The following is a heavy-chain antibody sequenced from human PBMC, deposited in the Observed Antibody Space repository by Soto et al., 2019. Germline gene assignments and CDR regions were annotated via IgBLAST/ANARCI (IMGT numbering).Heavy chain of an antibody. CDR1: GGTFNTYT. J-gene: IGHJ4*02. Sequence: QVQVVQSGAEVKKPESSVKVSCKPSGGTFNTYTVNWVRLPTGHGLDWMGRFSPILDMANYAQKFQDRVTITGDRSTFPAYMELNSLTSDDTAVYYCAITYCRDNSCPRDFDIWGPGTRVTVSS. V-gene: IGHV1-69*02. CDR3: AITYCRDNSCPRDFDI. CDR2: FSPILDMA. D-gene: IGHD2-21*01.